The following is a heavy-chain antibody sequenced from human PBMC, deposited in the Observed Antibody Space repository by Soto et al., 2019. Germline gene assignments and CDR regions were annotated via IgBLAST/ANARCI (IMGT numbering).Heavy chain of an antibody. CDR3: ARHDEAYSGSHGPENPYNWFDP. J-gene: IGHJ5*02. CDR1: GYSFTSYL. D-gene: IGHD1-26*01. Sequence: PGESLKISCKGAGYSFTSYLIGWVRQMPGKGLEWMGIIYPGDSDTRYSPSFQGQVTISADKSISTAYLQWSSLKASDTAMYYCARHDEAYSGSHGPENPYNWFDPWGQGTLVTVSS. V-gene: IGHV5-51*01. CDR2: IYPGDSDT.